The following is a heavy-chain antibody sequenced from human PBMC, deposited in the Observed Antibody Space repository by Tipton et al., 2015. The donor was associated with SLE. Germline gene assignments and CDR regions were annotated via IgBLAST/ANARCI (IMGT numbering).Heavy chain of an antibody. V-gene: IGHV1-18*01. CDR1: GYTFTSYG. CDR2: ISAYNGNT. Sequence: QVQLVQSGAEVKKPGASVKVSCKASGYTFTSYGISWVRQAPGQGLEWMGWISAYNGNTNYAQKLQGRVTMTTDTSTSTAYMELRGLRSDDTAVYYCAIGSLLLWFGELPDYWGQGTLVTVSS. J-gene: IGHJ4*02. D-gene: IGHD3-10*01. CDR3: AIGSLLLWFGELPDY.